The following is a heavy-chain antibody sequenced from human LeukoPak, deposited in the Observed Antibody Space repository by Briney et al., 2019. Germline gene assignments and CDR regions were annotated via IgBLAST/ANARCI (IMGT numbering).Heavy chain of an antibody. D-gene: IGHD6-19*01. J-gene: IGHJ4*02. CDR1: GGSISSYY. CDR3: ARDRVVSSGWYVVY. V-gene: IGHV4-4*07. CDR2: IYTSGST. Sequence: SETLSLTCTVSGGSISSYYWSWIRQPAGKGLEWIGRIYTSGSTNYNPSLKSRVTISVDKSKNQFSLKLSSVTAADTAVYYCARDRVVSSGWYVVYWGQGTLVTVSS.